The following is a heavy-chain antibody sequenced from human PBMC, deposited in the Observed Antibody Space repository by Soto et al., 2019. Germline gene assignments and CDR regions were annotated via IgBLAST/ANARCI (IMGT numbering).Heavy chain of an antibody. D-gene: IGHD4-4*01. J-gene: IGHJ4*02. CDR2: INYYGSEK. CDR1: GFIFSSYW. CDR3: ASSEVTQSWDH. V-gene: IGHV3-7*01. Sequence: EVQLVESGGRLVQPGGSLRLSCAASGFIFSSYWMSWVRQAPGKGLEWVANINYYGSEKYYVDSVEGRFPISRDTARNPLQLQMSRLRGEDAAVYYCASSEVTQSWDHWGQGALVTVSS.